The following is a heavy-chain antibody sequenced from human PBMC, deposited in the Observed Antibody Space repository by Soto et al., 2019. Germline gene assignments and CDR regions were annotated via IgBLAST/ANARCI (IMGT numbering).Heavy chain of an antibody. V-gene: IGHV3-33*01. D-gene: IGHD5-12*01. CDR2: IWYDGSNK. Sequence: QVQLVESGGGVVQPGRSVRLSCAASGFTFSSYGMHWVRQAPGKGLEWVAVIWYDGSNKYYADSVKGRFTISRDNSKNTLYLQMNSLRAEDTAVYYCARGQEMATIMGYWGQGTLVTVSS. CDR3: ARGQEMATIMGY. J-gene: IGHJ4*02. CDR1: GFTFSSYG.